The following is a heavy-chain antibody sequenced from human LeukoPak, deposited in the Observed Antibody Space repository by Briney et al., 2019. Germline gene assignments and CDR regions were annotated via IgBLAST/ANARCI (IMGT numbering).Heavy chain of an antibody. Sequence: ASVKVSCKASGYTFTGYYMHWVRHAPGQGLQWMGWINPNSRGTNYAQNFQGRVTMTRDTSISTAYMELRRLRSDDTAVYYCARADRDYGGNWYFDLWGRGTLVTVSS. CDR2: INPNSRGT. D-gene: IGHD4-23*01. CDR1: GYTFTGYY. CDR3: ARADRDYGGNWYFDL. J-gene: IGHJ2*01. V-gene: IGHV1-2*02.